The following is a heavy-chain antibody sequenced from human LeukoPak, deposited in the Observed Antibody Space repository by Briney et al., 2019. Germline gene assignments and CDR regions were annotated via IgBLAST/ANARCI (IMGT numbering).Heavy chain of an antibody. CDR2: INPNSGGT. CDR3: ARRPVPAAIKGGWFDP. Sequence: ASVKVSCKASGYTFTGYYMHWVRQAPGQGPEWMGWINPNSGGTNYAQKFQGRVTMTRDTSISTAYMELSRLRSDDTAVYYCARRPVPAAIKGGWFDPWGQGTLVTVSP. V-gene: IGHV1-2*02. CDR1: GYTFTGYY. D-gene: IGHD2-2*01. J-gene: IGHJ5*02.